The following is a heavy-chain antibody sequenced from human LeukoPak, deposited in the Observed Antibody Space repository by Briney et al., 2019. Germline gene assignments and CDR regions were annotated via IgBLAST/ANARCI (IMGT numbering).Heavy chain of an antibody. CDR2: IYPGDSDT. V-gene: IGHV5-51*01. CDR1: GYSFTGYW. Sequence: GESLKISCKGSGYSFTGYWIGWVRQMPGKGLEWMGIIYPGDSDTRYSPSFQGQVTISADKSISTAYLQWSSLKASDTAMYYCARPANYDILTGYHNDAFDIWGQGTMVTVSS. D-gene: IGHD3-9*01. CDR3: ARPANYDILTGYHNDAFDI. J-gene: IGHJ3*02.